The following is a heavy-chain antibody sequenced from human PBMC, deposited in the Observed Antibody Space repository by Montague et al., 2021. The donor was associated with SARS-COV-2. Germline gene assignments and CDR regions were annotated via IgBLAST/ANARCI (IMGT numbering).Heavy chain of an antibody. Sequence: SLRLSCAASGFTFSSYEMNWVRQAPGKGLEWISYISTRGETIYYADSVKDRFTISRDNAKNSLYLQMNSLRAEDTAVYYCARDERYSGYDWFDPWGQGTLGTVSS. CDR1: GFTFSSYE. D-gene: IGHD5-12*01. V-gene: IGHV3-48*03. J-gene: IGHJ5*02. CDR2: ISTRGETI. CDR3: ARDERYSGYDWFDP.